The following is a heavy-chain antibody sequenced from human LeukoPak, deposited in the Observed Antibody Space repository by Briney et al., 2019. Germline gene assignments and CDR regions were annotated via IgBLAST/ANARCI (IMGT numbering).Heavy chain of an antibody. CDR2: IYSGNGGT. V-gene: IGHV1-46*01. CDR3: AREPPRVCYFDF. Sequence: ASVKVSCKTSGYTFTSYHIHWVRQAPGQGPEWMGTIYSGNGGTKSAQMFRGRITMTGDTSTSTVYMELSSLNSADTAVYFCAREPPRVCYFDFWGQGTPVTVSS. CDR1: GYTFTSYH. J-gene: IGHJ4*02.